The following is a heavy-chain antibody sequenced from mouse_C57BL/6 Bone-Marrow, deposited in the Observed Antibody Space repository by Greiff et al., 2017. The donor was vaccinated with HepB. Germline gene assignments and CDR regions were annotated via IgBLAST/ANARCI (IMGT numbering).Heavy chain of an antibody. CDR3: TTFTTVVATGFDY. CDR1: GFNIKDDY. D-gene: IGHD1-1*01. CDR2: IDPENGDT. V-gene: IGHV14-4*01. J-gene: IGHJ2*01. Sequence: EVQLQQSGAELVRPGASVKLSCTASGFNIKDDYMHWVKQRPEQGLEWIGWIDPENGDTEYASKFQGKATITADTSSNTAYLQLSSLTSEDTAVYYCTTFTTVVATGFDYWGQGTTLTVSS.